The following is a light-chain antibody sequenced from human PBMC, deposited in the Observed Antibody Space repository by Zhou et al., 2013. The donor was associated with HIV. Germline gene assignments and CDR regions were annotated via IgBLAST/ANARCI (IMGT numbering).Light chain of an antibody. CDR3: QQRSNWPRGT. V-gene: IGKV3D-20*02. CDR2: GAS. Sequence: PGERVTLSCRASQSVSSSYLTWYQQKPGQAPRLLIYGASSRATGIPDRFSGSGSGTDFTLTISRLEPEDFAVYYCQQRSNWPRGTFGQGTKVEI. J-gene: IGKJ1*01. CDR1: QSVSSSY.